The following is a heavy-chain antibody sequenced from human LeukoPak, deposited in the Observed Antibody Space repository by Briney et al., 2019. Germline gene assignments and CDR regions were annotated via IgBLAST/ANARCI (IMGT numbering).Heavy chain of an antibody. CDR1: GFIFSSYA. CDR3: ARESITSGSYSYFDY. Sequence: GGSLRLSCAACGFIFSSYAMHWVRRAPGKGLEGVAVISYDGSNKYYADSVKGRFTISRDNSKNTLYLQMNSLRAEDTAVYYCARESITSGSYSYFDYWGQGTLVTVSS. CDR2: ISYDGSNK. D-gene: IGHD1-26*01. V-gene: IGHV3-30-3*01. J-gene: IGHJ4*02.